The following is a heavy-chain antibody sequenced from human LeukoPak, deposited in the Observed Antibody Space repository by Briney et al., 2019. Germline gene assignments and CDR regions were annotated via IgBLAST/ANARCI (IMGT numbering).Heavy chain of an antibody. D-gene: IGHD6-13*01. V-gene: IGHV3-74*01. CDR3: ARQYSSSWYGNYFDY. J-gene: IGHJ4*02. Sequence: AGGSLRLSCAASGFTFRSYWMHWVRQAPGKGLVWVSRINSDGSSTSYADSVKGRFTISRDNAKKTMYLQMNSLRAEDTAVYYCARQYSSSWYGNYFDYWGQGTLVTVSS. CDR1: GFTFRSYW. CDR2: INSDGSST.